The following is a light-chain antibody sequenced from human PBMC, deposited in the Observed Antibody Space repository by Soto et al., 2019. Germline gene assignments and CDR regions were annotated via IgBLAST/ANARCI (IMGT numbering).Light chain of an antibody. CDR3: QQYGGSPWT. Sequence: EIVLTQSPGTLSLSPGERATLSCRASQSVSNSYLAWYQQKPGQAPRILIYGASSRATGIPDRFSGSGSGTDFALTISRLEPEEFAVYHCQQYGGSPWTFGQGTKVEIK. CDR1: QSVSNSY. CDR2: GAS. V-gene: IGKV3-20*01. J-gene: IGKJ1*01.